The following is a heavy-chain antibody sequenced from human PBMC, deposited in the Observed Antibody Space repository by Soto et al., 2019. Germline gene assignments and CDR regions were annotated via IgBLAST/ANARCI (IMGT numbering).Heavy chain of an antibody. Sequence: GGSLRLCCVGAGVTFSNAWVNWVRQAPGQGLEWVGRIKIKSDGGTSDYAAPVKGRFTISRDDSKNTLFLQMNSVTIEDTAVYYCARRSSGWYFDYWGQGTLVTVSS. CDR2: IKIKSDGGTS. CDR1: GVTFSNAW. CDR3: ARRSSGWYFDY. V-gene: IGHV3-15*07. J-gene: IGHJ4*02. D-gene: IGHD6-19*01.